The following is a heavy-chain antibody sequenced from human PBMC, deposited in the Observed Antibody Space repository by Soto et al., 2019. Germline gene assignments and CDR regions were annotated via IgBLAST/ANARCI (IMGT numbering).Heavy chain of an antibody. Sequence: GGSLRLSCAASGFTFSSYSMNWVRQAPEKGLEWVTYISSSSSTIYYADSVKGRFTISRDNAKNSLYLQMNSLRAEDTAVYYCARDVGEVVAADDHPMAFDYWGQGTLVTLSS. CDR1: GFTFSSYS. D-gene: IGHD2-15*01. CDR3: ARDVGEVVAADDHPMAFDY. CDR2: ISSSSSTI. J-gene: IGHJ4*02. V-gene: IGHV3-48*01.